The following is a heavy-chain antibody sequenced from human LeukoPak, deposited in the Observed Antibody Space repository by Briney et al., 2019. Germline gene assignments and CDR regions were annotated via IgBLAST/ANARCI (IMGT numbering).Heavy chain of an antibody. CDR3: ARSPAGYMDV. Sequence: ASVKVSCKASGYSFSDYYIHWVRQAPGQGLEWMGWINAGNGNTKYSQKFQGRVTITRDTSASTAYMELSSLRSEDTAVYYCARSPAGYMDVWGKGTTVTVSS. V-gene: IGHV1/OR15-3*02. D-gene: IGHD2-2*01. J-gene: IGHJ6*03. CDR1: GYSFSDYY. CDR2: INAGNGNT.